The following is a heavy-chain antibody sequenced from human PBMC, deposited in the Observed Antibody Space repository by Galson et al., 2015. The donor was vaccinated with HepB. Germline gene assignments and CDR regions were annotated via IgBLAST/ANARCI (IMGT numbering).Heavy chain of an antibody. CDR3: ARLGKAGGAFDF. J-gene: IGHJ3*01. CDR2: IYYSGNA. D-gene: IGHD3-10*01. Sequence: ETLSLTCTVSGGSISSYYWSWIRQPPGKGLEWIGYIYYSGNANYNPSLKSRVTISVDTSKNQFSLMLRSVTAADTAVYYCARLGKAGGAFDFWGQGTVVTVSS. V-gene: IGHV4-59*01. CDR1: GGSISSYY.